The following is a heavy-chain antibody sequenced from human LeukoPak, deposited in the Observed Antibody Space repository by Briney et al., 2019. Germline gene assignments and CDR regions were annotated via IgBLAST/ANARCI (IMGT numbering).Heavy chain of an antibody. CDR1: GFTFSSYE. CDR2: ISSSGTTI. Sequence: GGSLRLSCAASGFTFSSYEMNWVRQAPGKGLEWVSYISSSGTTIYCADFVKGRFTISRDNAKNSLYLQMNSLRAEDTAVYYCARVGVVVAATGNLWFDPWGQGTLVTVSS. D-gene: IGHD2-15*01. V-gene: IGHV3-48*03. J-gene: IGHJ5*02. CDR3: ARVGVVVAATGNLWFDP.